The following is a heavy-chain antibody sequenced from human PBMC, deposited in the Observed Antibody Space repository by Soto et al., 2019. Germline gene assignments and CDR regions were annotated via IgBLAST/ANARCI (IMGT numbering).Heavy chain of an antibody. J-gene: IGHJ6*02. CDR3: ARLLNLYRAYGMDV. CDR1: GGSIISYY. Sequence: SETLSLTCTVSGGSIISYYWSWIRQPPGKGLKRIGCIDYSGSTNYNPSLKRRSPISVHPPHSQISPNLSSAPAADTAVYYCARLLNLYRAYGMDVWGQGTTATVSS. CDR2: IDYSGST. D-gene: IGHD2-15*01. V-gene: IGHV4-59*01.